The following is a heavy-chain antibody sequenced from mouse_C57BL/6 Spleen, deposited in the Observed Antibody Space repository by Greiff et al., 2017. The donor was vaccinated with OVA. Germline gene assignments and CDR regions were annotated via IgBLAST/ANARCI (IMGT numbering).Heavy chain of an antibody. J-gene: IGHJ2*01. Sequence: QVQLQQPGAELVMPGASVKLSCKASGYTFTSYWMHWVKQRPGQGLEWIGEIDPSDSYTNYNQKFKGKSTLTVEKSSSTAYMQLSSLTSEDSAVYYCARYHYGFDYWGQGTTLTVSS. CDR1: GYTFTSYW. V-gene: IGHV1-69*01. CDR2: IDPSDSYT. CDR3: ARYHYGFDY. D-gene: IGHD1-1*01.